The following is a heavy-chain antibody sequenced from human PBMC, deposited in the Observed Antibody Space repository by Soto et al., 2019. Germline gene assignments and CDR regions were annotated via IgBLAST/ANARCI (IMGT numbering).Heavy chain of an antibody. CDR2: IYYSGST. J-gene: IGHJ6*03. CDR3: ARLLAAAGTDYYYMDV. V-gene: IGHV4-59*08. CDR1: GGSISSYY. D-gene: IGHD6-13*01. Sequence: SETLSLTCTVSGGSISSYYWSWIRQPPGKGLEWIGYIYYSGSTNYNPSLKSRVTISVDTSKNQFSLKLSSVTAADTVVYYCARLLAAAGTDYYYMDVWGKGTTVTVSS.